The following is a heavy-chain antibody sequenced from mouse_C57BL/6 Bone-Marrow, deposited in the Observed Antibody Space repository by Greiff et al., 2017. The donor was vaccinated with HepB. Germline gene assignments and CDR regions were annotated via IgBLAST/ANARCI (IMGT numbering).Heavy chain of an antibody. Sequence: QVQLQQSGAELVKPGASVKMSCKASGYTFTSYWITWVKQRPGQGLEWIGDIYPGSGSTNYNEKFKSKATLTVDTASSTAYMQLSSLTSEDSAVYYCAKEAMVTTRGYFDYWGQGTTLTVSS. CDR3: AKEAMVTTRGYFDY. CDR2: IYPGSGST. D-gene: IGHD2-2*01. V-gene: IGHV1-55*01. J-gene: IGHJ2*01. CDR1: GYTFTSYW.